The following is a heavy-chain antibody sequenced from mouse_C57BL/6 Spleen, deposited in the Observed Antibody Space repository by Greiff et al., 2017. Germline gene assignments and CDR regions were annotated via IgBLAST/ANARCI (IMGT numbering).Heavy chain of an antibody. Sequence: EVQGVESGGGLVKPGGSLKLSCAASGFTFSSYAMSWVRQTPEKRLEWVATISDGGSYTYYPDNVKGRFTISRDNAKNNLYLQMSHLKSEDTAMYYCARDQTGAGAMDYWGRGTSVTVSS. CDR2: ISDGGSYT. V-gene: IGHV5-4*01. CDR3: ARDQTGAGAMDY. J-gene: IGHJ4*01. CDR1: GFTFSSYA. D-gene: IGHD4-1*01.